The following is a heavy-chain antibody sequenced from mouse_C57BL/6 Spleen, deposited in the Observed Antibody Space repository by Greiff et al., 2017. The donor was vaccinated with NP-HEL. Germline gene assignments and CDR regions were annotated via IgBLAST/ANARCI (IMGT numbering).Heavy chain of an antibody. Sequence: QVQLQQSGAELVRPGASVTLSCKASGYTFTDYEMHWVKQTPVHGLEWIGAIDPETGGTAYNQKFKGKAILTADKSSSTAYMELRSLTSEDSAVYYCARSAMRWDGYPYYYAMDYWGQGTSVTVSS. CDR1: GYTFTDYE. V-gene: IGHV1-15*01. CDR2: IDPETGGT. CDR3: ARSAMRWDGYPYYYAMDY. D-gene: IGHD2-3*01. J-gene: IGHJ4*01.